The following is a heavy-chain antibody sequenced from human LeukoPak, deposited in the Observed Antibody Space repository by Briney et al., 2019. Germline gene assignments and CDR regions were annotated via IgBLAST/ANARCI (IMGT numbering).Heavy chain of an antibody. V-gene: IGHV4-30-2*01. J-gene: IGHJ6*02. Sequence: SQTLSLTCAVSGGSISSGGYSWSWIRQPPGKGLEWIGYIYHSGSTYYNPSLKSRVTLSVDRSKNQFSLKLSSVTAADTAVYYCARGDRDFWSGYYYYYYGMDVWGQGTTVTVSS. CDR3: ARGDRDFWSGYYYYYYGMDV. CDR1: GGSISSGGYS. D-gene: IGHD3-3*01. CDR2: IYHSGST.